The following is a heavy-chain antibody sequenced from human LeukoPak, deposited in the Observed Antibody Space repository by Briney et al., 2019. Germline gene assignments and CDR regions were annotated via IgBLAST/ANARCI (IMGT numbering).Heavy chain of an antibody. V-gene: IGHV4-34*01. CDR3: ARFSSGSYDY. CDR2: INHSGST. D-gene: IGHD1-26*01. J-gene: IGHJ4*02. CDR1: GGSFSGYH. Sequence: SETLSLTCAVYGGSFSGYHWSWIRQPPGKGLEWIGEINHSGSTNYNPSLKSRVTISVDTSKNQFSLKLSSVTAADTAVYYCARFSSGSYDYWGQGTLVTVSS.